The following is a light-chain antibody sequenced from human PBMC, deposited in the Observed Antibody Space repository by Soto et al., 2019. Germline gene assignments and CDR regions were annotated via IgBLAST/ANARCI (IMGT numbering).Light chain of an antibody. Sequence: DIVLTQSPATLSLSPGDRVTLSCGASQTVGRFLSWYQHSPGQGPRLLVYDASNRATGVPARFSGSGSETDFTLTISSLEPEDFAVYYCQQRLHSPITFGQGTRLEIK. J-gene: IGKJ5*01. CDR3: QQRLHSPIT. CDR2: DAS. V-gene: IGKV3-11*01. CDR1: QTVGRF.